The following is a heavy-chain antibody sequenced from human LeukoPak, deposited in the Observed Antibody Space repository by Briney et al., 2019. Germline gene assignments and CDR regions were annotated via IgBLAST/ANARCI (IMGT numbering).Heavy chain of an antibody. Sequence: GGSLRLSCAASGFTFDDYAMHWVRQAPGKGLEWVSGISWNSGSIGYADSVKGRFTISRDNAKNSLYLQMNSLRAEDTALYYCAKDGYSGSYYGPFDYWGQGTLVTVSS. CDR1: GFTFDDYA. V-gene: IGHV3-9*01. CDR2: ISWNSGSI. D-gene: IGHD1-26*01. CDR3: AKDGYSGSYYGPFDY. J-gene: IGHJ4*02.